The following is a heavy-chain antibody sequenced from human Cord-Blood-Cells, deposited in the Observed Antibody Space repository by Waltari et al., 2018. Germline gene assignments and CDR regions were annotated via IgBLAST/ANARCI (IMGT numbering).Heavy chain of an antibody. J-gene: IGHJ3*02. CDR1: GYTFTSYD. CDR2: MNPNSGNT. D-gene: IGHD3-3*01. Sequence: QVQLVQSGAEVKKPGASVKVSCKASGYTFTSYDINWVRQATGQGLEWMGWMNPNSGNTCYAQKFQGRVTMTRNTSISTAYMELSSLRSEDTAVYYCARGGLDFWSGYYAFDIWGQGTMVTVSS. V-gene: IGHV1-8*01. CDR3: ARGGLDFWSGYYAFDI.